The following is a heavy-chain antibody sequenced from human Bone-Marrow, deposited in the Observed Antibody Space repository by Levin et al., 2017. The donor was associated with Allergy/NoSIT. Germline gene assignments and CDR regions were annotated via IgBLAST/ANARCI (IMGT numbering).Heavy chain of an antibody. Sequence: PGGSLRLSCAASGFTFSSYDMHWVRQATGKGLEWVSAIGTAGDTYYPGSVKGRFTISRENAKNSLYLQMNSLRAGDTAVYYCARAPYYYDSSGYYGSWGQGTLVTVSS. V-gene: IGHV3-13*01. CDR3: ARAPYYYDSSGYYGS. J-gene: IGHJ4*02. CDR2: IGTAGDT. CDR1: GFTFSSYD. D-gene: IGHD3-22*01.